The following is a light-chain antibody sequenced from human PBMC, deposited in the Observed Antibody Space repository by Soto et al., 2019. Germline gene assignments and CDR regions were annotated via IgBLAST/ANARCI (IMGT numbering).Light chain of an antibody. J-gene: IGLJ3*02. Sequence: QSALTQPASVSGSPGQSITISCTGTSSDVGSCNCVSWYQQHPGKAPTLMIYEVNKRPSGISNRFSGSKSGNTASLTISGPQPEDEADYYCCSSVGSPNWVFGGGTKLPVL. CDR1: SSDVGSCNC. V-gene: IGLV2-23*02. CDR2: EVN. CDR3: CSSVGSPNWV.